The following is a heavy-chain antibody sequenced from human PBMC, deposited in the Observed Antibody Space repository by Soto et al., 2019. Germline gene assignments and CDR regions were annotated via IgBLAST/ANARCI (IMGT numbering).Heavy chain of an antibody. J-gene: IGHJ5*02. Sequence: PSETLSLTCTVSGGSISSYYWSWIRQPPGKGLEWIGYIYYSGSTNYNPSLKSRVTISVDTSKNQFSLKLSSVTAADTAVYYCASSTADYGDHVWLDPWGQGTLVTVSS. V-gene: IGHV4-59*08. CDR2: IYYSGST. CDR1: GGSISSYY. CDR3: ASSTADYGDHVWLDP. D-gene: IGHD4-17*01.